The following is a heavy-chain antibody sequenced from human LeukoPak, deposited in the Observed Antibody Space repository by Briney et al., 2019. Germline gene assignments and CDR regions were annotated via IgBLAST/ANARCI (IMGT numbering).Heavy chain of an antibody. D-gene: IGHD2-2*01. CDR1: GGTFSSYT. CDR3: ARADIVVVPASAKFAFDM. Sequence: ASVKVSCKASGGTFSSYTISWVRQAPGQGLEWMGGIIPIFGSANYAQKFQGRVTITTDESTSTVYMELSSLRSEDTAMSYCARADIVVVPASAKFAFDMWGQGTMVTVSS. V-gene: IGHV1-69*05. CDR2: IIPIFGSA. J-gene: IGHJ3*02.